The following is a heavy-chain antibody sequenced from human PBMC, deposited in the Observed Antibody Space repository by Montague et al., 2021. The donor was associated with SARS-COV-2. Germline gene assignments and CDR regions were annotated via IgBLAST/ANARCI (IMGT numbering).Heavy chain of an antibody. Sequence: SETLSLTCTVSGGSISSYYWSWIRQPPGKGLEWIGYIYYSGSTNYNPSLKSRVTISVDTSKNQFSLKLSSVTAADTAVYYCARGRRSTFGGVIVWFSTFDFWGQGTLVTVSS. CDR2: IYYSGST. CDR1: GGSISSYY. D-gene: IGHD3-16*02. CDR3: ARGRRSTFGGVIVWFSTFDF. V-gene: IGHV4-59*01. J-gene: IGHJ4*02.